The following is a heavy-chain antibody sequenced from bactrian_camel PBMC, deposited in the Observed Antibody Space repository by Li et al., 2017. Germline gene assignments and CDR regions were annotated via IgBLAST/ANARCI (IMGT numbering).Heavy chain of an antibody. CDR1: GFSHSRYC. J-gene: IGHJ4*01. Sequence: VQLVESGGGSVQVGGSLTLSCVASGFSHSRYCMGWFRQVPGKAREGVARIDSSGHTWFADSVQGRFTISKDDATLALSLQMHSLKPEDTATYYCAADLVTDEPSLLEREYYYWGQGTQVTVS. V-gene: IGHV3S9*01. D-gene: IGHD3*01. CDR2: IDSSGHT. CDR3: AADLVTDEPSLLEREYYY.